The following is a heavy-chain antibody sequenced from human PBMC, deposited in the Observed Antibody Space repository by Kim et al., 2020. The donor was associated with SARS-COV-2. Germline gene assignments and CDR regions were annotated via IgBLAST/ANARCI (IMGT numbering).Heavy chain of an antibody. CDR2: INYSGST. V-gene: IGHV4-59*01. CDR3: ARATSYCSSTSCYTTDAFEI. J-gene: IGHJ3*02. CDR1: GGSISSYY. D-gene: IGHD2-2*02. Sequence: SETLSLTCTVSGGSISSYYWSWVRQPPGKGLEWIGYINYSGSTNYNPSLKSRVTISLGSSKNQFSLKMSSVTAADTGVYYCARATSYCSSTSCYTTDAFEIWGQGTLVTVSS.